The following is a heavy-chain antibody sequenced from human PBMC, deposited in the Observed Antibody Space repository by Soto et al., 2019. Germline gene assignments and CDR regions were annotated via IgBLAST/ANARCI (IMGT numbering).Heavy chain of an antibody. D-gene: IGHD3-22*01. CDR3: AKTTYYYDSSGPNGWFDP. J-gene: IGHJ5*02. CDR1: GFTFSSYA. Sequence: EVQLLESGGGLVQPGGSLRLSCAASGFTFSSYAMSWVRQAPGKGLEWVSAISGSGGSTYYADSVKGRFPISRDNSKNTLYLQMNSLRAEDTAVYYCAKTTYYYDSSGPNGWFDPWGQGTLVTVSS. CDR2: ISGSGGST. V-gene: IGHV3-23*01.